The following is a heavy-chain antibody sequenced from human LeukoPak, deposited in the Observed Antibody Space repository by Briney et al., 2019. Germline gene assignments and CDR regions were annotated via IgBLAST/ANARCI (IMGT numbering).Heavy chain of an antibody. CDR1: GGSFSGYY. Sequence: SETLSLTCAVYGGSFSGYYWSWIRQPPGKGREWIGEINHSGSTNYNPSLKSRVTISVGTSKNQFSLKLSSVTAADTAVYYCARGRSEWELTAFDYWGQGTLVTVSS. CDR3: ARGRSEWELTAFDY. V-gene: IGHV4-34*01. D-gene: IGHD1-26*01. J-gene: IGHJ4*02. CDR2: INHSGST.